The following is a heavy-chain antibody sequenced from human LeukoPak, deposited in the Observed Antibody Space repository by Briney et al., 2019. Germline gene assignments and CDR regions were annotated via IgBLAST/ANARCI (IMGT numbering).Heavy chain of an antibody. D-gene: IGHD1-26*01. J-gene: IGHJ4*02. CDR3: ARVHSGSYCFDY. CDR1: GFTFSSYS. V-gene: IGHV3-21*01. CDR2: ISSSSGYI. Sequence: GGSLRLSCAASGFTFSSYSMNWVRQAPGKGLEWVSSISSSSGYIYYADSVKGRFTISRDNAKNSLYLQMNGLRAEDTAVYYCARVHSGSYCFDYWGQGTLVTVSS.